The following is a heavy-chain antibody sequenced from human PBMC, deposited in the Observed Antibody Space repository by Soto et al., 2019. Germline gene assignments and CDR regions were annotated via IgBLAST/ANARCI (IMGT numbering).Heavy chain of an antibody. CDR1: GFTVSDNY. J-gene: IGHJ5*02. V-gene: IGHV3-53*02. D-gene: IGHD1-26*01. CDR3: ARDRWGGWFDP. CDR2: IHSGGST. Sequence: EVQLVETGGGLIQPGGSLRLSCAASGFTVSDNYMSWVRQAPGKGLEWVSIIHSGGSTYYADSVKGRFTISRDNSKNTLYLQMNSRRSEDTAVYYCARDRWGGWFDPWGQGTLVTVSS.